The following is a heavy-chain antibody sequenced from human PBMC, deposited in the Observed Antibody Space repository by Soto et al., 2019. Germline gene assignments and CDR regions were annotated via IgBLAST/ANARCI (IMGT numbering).Heavy chain of an antibody. V-gene: IGHV3-74*01. CDR2: INSDGSST. D-gene: IGHD3-9*01. J-gene: IGHJ4*02. Sequence: GGSMRLSCAASGFTFSSYWMHWVRQAPGKGLVWVSRINSDGSSTSYADSVKGRFTTSRDNAKNTLYLQMNSLRAEDTAVYYCARSQLGFDIQNFDYWGQGTLVTSPQ. CDR1: GFTFSSYW. CDR3: ARSQLGFDIQNFDY.